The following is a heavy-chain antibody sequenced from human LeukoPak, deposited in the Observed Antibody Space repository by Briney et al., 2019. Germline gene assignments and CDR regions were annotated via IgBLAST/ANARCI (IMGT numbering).Heavy chain of an antibody. CDR3: ARSIAARLAVWDFDY. D-gene: IGHD6-6*01. CDR2: IYHSGST. V-gene: IGHV4-38-2*01. CDR1: GYSISSGYY. J-gene: IGHJ4*02. Sequence: SETLSLTCAVSGYSISSGYYWGWMRQPPGKGLEWFGSIYHSGSTYYNPSLKSRVTVSVVTSKNQFSLKLSSVTAADTAVYYCARSIAARLAVWDFDYWGQGTLVTVSS.